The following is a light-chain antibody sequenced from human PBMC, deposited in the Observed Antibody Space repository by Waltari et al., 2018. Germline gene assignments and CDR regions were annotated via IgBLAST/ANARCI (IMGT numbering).Light chain of an antibody. Sequence: DIQLTQSPSFLSASVGDRVTITCRASQGISSYLAWFQQKPGKAPNLLIYAASTLQSGVPSRFRGSGSGTDFTLTISSLQPEDFATYYCQQLDSYPLTFGGGTKVEIK. CDR2: AAS. V-gene: IGKV1-9*01. J-gene: IGKJ4*01. CDR3: QQLDSYPLT. CDR1: QGISSY.